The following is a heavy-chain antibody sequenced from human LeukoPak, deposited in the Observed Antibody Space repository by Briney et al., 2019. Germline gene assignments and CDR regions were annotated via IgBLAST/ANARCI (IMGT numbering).Heavy chain of an antibody. V-gene: IGHV1-18*01. CDR1: GYTFTSHG. CDR3: ARDPGGTWGFDY. D-gene: IGHD7-27*01. J-gene: IGHJ4*02. CDR2: ISIYSGNT. Sequence: GASVTVSCTASGYTFTSHGLSWARPAPGQGLEWMGWISIYSGNTNYAQKFQDRISMTTDTSTSTAYMELRSLKSDDTAVYYCARDPGGTWGFDYWGQGALVTVSS.